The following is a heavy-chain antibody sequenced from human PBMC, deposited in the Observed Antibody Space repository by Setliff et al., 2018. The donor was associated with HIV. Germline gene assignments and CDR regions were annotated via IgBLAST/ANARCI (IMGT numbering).Heavy chain of an antibody. V-gene: IGHV3-53*01. CDR1: GFTVSASY. CDR3: ARWRWQQSEFDY. J-gene: IGHJ4*02. CDR2: IYMAGNT. D-gene: IGHD3-3*01. Sequence: GGSLRLSCAVSGFTVSASYMHWVRQAPGKGLEWLSIIYMAGNTYYADSVRGRFTISRDNSKNTLYLEMNSLRVEDAAVYYCARWRWQQSEFDYWGQGTLVTVSS.